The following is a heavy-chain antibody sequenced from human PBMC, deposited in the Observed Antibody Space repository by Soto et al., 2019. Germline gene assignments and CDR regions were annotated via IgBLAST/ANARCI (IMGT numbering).Heavy chain of an antibody. CDR1: GYIFSNYD. Sequence: QVRLVQSGAEVRKPGASVKVSCKTSGYIFSNYDIAWVRQATGQGLEWMGWLNPNSANTGYAQKFQGRVTLTSDSSITTAYMELNSLTSEDTAVYYCARAIRDELFCDYWGQGTLVTVSS. CDR2: LNPNSANT. J-gene: IGHJ4*02. V-gene: IGHV1-8*01. D-gene: IGHD3-10*01. CDR3: ARAIRDELFCDY.